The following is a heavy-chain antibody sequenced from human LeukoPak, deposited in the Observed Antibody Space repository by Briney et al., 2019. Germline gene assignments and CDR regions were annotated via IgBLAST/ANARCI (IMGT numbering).Heavy chain of an antibody. J-gene: IGHJ4*02. Sequence: GGSLRLSCAASGFTFSIYAMSWVRQAPGRGLEWVSAISGSDDSTYYTDSVKGRFTISRDNSKNTLYLQMNSLRDEDTAVYYCAISHRGYSGYEPFDYRGQGTLVTVSS. CDR3: AISHRGYSGYEPFDY. CDR1: GFTFSIYA. D-gene: IGHD5-12*01. CDR2: ISGSDDST. V-gene: IGHV3-23*01.